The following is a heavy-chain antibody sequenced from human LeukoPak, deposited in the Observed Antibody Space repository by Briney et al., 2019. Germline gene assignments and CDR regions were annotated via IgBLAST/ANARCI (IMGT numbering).Heavy chain of an antibody. D-gene: IGHD6-19*01. Sequence: GGSLRLSCAASGFTFSSSWMHWVRQPPGQGLVWVSRINSDGSSTSYADSVKGRFTISRDNAKNTLYLQVNSLRAEDTAVYYCARGPVAGLYYFDYWGQGTLVTVSS. V-gene: IGHV3-74*01. J-gene: IGHJ4*02. CDR1: GFTFSSSW. CDR3: ARGPVAGLYYFDY. CDR2: INSDGSST.